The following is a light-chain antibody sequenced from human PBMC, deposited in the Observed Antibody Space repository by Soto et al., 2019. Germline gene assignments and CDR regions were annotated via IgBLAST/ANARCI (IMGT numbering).Light chain of an antibody. CDR2: KAS. Sequence: DIQMTQSPSTLSASVGDRVTITCRASQSISSWLAWYQQRPGKAPKLLIYKASNLESGVPSRFSGSGSGTELTLTISSLHPDDFATYYRQQYYTYPWTFGPGTKVDIK. CDR3: QQYYTYPWT. V-gene: IGKV1-5*03. J-gene: IGKJ1*01. CDR1: QSISSW.